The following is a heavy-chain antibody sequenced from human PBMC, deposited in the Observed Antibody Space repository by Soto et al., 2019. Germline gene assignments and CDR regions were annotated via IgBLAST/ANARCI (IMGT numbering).Heavy chain of an antibody. CDR3: ARDTAGGWYAVFDY. CDR1: GGSISSGGYY. V-gene: IGHV4-31*03. J-gene: IGHJ4*02. D-gene: IGHD6-19*01. Sequence: QVQLQESGPGLVKPSQTLSLTCTVSGGSISSGGYYWSWIRQHPGKGLEWIGYIYYSGSTYYNPSLQSRVTISVDTSKNQFSLKLSYVTADDPAVYYCARDTAGGWYAVFDYWGQGTLVTVSS. CDR2: IYYSGST.